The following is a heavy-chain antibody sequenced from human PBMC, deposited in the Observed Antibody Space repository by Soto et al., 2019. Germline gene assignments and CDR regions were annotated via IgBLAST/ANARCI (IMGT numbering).Heavy chain of an antibody. CDR3: ARYGERGGVWFDP. J-gene: IGHJ5*02. V-gene: IGHV5-51*01. CDR1: GYSFSTYW. Sequence: GESLKISCKGSGYSFSTYWIAWVRQMPGKGLEWMGTIYPGDSDTRYNPSFQGQVTISADKSISTAYLQWSSLKASDTAMYYCARYGERGGVWFDPWGQGTLVTVSS. D-gene: IGHD4-17*01. CDR2: IYPGDSDT.